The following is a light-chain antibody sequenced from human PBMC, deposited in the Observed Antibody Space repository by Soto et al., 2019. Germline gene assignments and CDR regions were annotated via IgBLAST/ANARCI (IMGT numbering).Light chain of an antibody. Sequence: QSVLTQPPSASGSPGQSVTISCTGAGTDVGQYNYVSWYQQHPGKAPKLMIYEVTKRPSGVPDRFSGSKSGNTASLTVSGLQAEDDADYYCASYGGNNNFVFGSGTKVTVL. V-gene: IGLV2-8*01. CDR2: EVT. CDR1: GTDVGQYNY. J-gene: IGLJ1*01. CDR3: ASYGGNNNFV.